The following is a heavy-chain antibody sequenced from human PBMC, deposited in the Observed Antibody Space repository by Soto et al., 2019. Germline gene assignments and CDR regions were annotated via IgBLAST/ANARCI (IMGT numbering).Heavy chain of an antibody. CDR1: GGSFNANY. CDR2: IFHSGNT. V-gene: IGHV4-34*12. CDR3: ASARWDY. J-gene: IGHJ4*02. Sequence: SETLSLTCAVSGGSFNANYWTWIRQPPGKGLEWNGEIFHSGNTNYNPSLKSRVTISVDTSRNQFSLKLSSVTAADTAIYYCASARWDYWGQGTLVTVSS.